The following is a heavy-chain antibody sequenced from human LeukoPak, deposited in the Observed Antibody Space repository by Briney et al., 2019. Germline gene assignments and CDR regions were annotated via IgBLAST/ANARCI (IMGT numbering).Heavy chain of an antibody. V-gene: IGHV1-8*03. CDR3: ARGIAAAGNDY. J-gene: IGHJ4*02. CDR1: GYTFTSYG. D-gene: IGHD6-13*01. CDR2: MNPNSGNT. Sequence: GASVKVSCKASGYTFTSYGINWVRQATGQGLEWMGWMNPNSGNTGYAQKFQGRVTITRNTSISTAYMELSSLRSEDTAVYYCARGIAAAGNDYWGQGTLVTVSS.